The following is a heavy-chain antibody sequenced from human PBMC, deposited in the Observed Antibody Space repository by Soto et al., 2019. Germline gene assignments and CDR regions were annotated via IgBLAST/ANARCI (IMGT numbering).Heavy chain of an antibody. CDR1: GGSFSGHY. J-gene: IGHJ4*02. CDR3: AKKHTSAWYFDS. CDR2: ITHIGDP. D-gene: IGHD6-19*01. Sequence: QVQLQQWGVGLLKPSETLSLKCAVYGGSFSGHYWTWIRQIPGKGLEWIGEITHIGDPTYNPSLKSRVNVQVDTSLNQFSLKLNSVTAAEMAVYFCAKKHTSAWYFDSWGQGTRVTVSS. V-gene: IGHV4-34*01.